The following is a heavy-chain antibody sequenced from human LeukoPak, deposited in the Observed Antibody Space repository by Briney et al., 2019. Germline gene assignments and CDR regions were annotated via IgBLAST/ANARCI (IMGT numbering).Heavy chain of an antibody. CDR2: ISYDGSNK. Sequence: GGSLRLSCAASGFTFSSYGMHWVRQAPGKGLEWVAVISYDGSNKYYADSVKGRFTISRDNPKNTLYLQMNSLRAEDTAVYYCAKDRRSGSYSTFDYWGQGTPVTVSS. D-gene: IGHD1-26*01. CDR3: AKDRRSGSYSTFDY. J-gene: IGHJ4*02. V-gene: IGHV3-30*18. CDR1: GFTFSSYG.